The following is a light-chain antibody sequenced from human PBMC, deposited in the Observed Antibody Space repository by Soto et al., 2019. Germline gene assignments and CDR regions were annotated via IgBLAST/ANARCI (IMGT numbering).Light chain of an antibody. CDR2: GAS. CDR3: QQYNNWPPWT. Sequence: EIVLTQSPGTLSLSPVERATLSCRASQSVSSSYLAWYQQKPGQAPRLLIYGASTRATGIPARFSGSGSGTEFTLTISGLQSEDFAVYYCQQYNNWPPWTFGQGTKVDIK. CDR1: QSVSSSY. J-gene: IGKJ1*01. V-gene: IGKV3-15*01.